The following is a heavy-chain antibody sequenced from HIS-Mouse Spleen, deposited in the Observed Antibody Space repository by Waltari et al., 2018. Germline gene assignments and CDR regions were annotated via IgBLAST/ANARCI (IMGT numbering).Heavy chain of an antibody. CDR1: GGSFSGYY. J-gene: IGHJ5*02. V-gene: IGHV4-34*01. D-gene: IGHD6-6*01. CDR3: ARRTPPYSSSSKAGLWFDP. CDR2: INHSGST. Sequence: QVQLQQWGAGLLKPSETLSLTCAVYGGSFSGYYWSWIRQPPGKGLEWMGEINHSGSTNYNPSLKSRVTISVDTSKNQFSLTLSSVTAADTAVYYCARRTPPYSSSSKAGLWFDPWGQGTLVTVSS.